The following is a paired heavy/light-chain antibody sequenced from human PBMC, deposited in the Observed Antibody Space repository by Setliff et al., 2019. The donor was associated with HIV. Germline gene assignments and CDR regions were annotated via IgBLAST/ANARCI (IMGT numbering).Heavy chain of an antibody. V-gene: IGHV4-39*01. D-gene: IGHD3-16*02. CDR3: ARHSPDKYYDYVWGSYRYTDAPSFFDY. Sequence: QLQLQESGPGLVKPSETLSLTCTVSGGSISSSSYYWGWIRQPPGKGLEWIGSIYYSGSTYYNPSLKSRVTISVDTSKNQFSLKLSSVTAADTAVYYCARHSPDKYYDYVWGSYRYTDAPSFFDYWGQGTLVTVSS. J-gene: IGHJ4*02. CDR2: IYYSGST. CDR1: GGSISSSSYY.
Light chain of an antibody. CDR2: EVS. CDR1: QSLLHSDGKTY. Sequence: DIVMTQTPLSLSVTPGQPASISCKSSQSLLHSDGKTYLYWYLQKPGQSPQLLIYEVSNRFSGVPDRFSGSGSGTDFTLKISRVEAEDVGVYYCMQSIQLWTFGQGTKVEIK. V-gene: IGKV2D-29*02. J-gene: IGKJ1*01. CDR3: MQSIQLWT.